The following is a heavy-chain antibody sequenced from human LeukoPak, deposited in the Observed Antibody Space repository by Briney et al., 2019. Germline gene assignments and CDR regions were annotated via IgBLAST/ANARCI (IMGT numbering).Heavy chain of an antibody. CDR2: IGDSSRSI. Sequence: GGSLRLSCAASGFTFSPYAMNWVRQAPGKGLEWVSSIGDSSRSIFYADSVKGRFTISRDNAKNSLYLQMNSLRAEDTALYYCARDGMDYYDSSGSNVFDYWGQGTLVTVSS. CDR1: GFTFSPYA. V-gene: IGHV3-21*04. D-gene: IGHD3-22*01. J-gene: IGHJ4*02. CDR3: ARDGMDYYDSSGSNVFDY.